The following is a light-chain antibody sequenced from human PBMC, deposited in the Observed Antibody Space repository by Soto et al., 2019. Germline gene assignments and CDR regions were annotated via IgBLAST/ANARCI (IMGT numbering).Light chain of an antibody. J-gene: IGKJ5*01. CDR3: QQSYSTPIT. CDR1: QGISSA. Sequence: AIQLSQSPSSLSASVGDRVTITCRASQGISSAFAWYQQKPGEAPKLLIYDASTLESGVPPRFSGSGSGTDFTLTISSLQPEDFATYYCQQSYSTPITFGQGTRLEIK. CDR2: DAS. V-gene: IGKV1-13*02.